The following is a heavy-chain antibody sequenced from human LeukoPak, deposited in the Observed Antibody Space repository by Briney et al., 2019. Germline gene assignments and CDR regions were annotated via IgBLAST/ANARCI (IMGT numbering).Heavy chain of an antibody. V-gene: IGHV2-70*04. CDR2: IDWDDDK. CDR1: GFSLSTSGMR. J-gene: IGHJ3*02. Sequence: GPALVKPTQTLTLTCTFSGFSLSTSGMRASWIRQPPGKALEWLARIDWDDDKFYSTSLKTRLTISKDTSKNQVVLTMTNMDPVDTATYYCARTSLTYYYDSSGYYSDAFDIWGQGTMVTVSS. D-gene: IGHD3-22*01. CDR3: ARTSLTYYYDSSGYYSDAFDI.